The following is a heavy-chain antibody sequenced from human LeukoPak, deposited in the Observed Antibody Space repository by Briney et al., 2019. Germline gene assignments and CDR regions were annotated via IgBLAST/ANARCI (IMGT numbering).Heavy chain of an antibody. D-gene: IGHD3-16*01. CDR1: GGSISSGSYY. V-gene: IGHV4-61*02. Sequence: SSETLSLTCTVSGGSISSGSYYWSWIRQPAGKGLEWIGRIYTSGSTNYNPSLKSRVTISVDRSKNQFSLKLSSVTAADTAVYYCASGTVGDWGQGTLVTVSS. CDR2: IYTSGST. CDR3: ASGTVGD. J-gene: IGHJ4*02.